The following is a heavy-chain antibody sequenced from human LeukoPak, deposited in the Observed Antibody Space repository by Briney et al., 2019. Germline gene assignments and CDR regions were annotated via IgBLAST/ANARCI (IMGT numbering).Heavy chain of an antibody. D-gene: IGHD1-26*01. CDR1: GYTFTGYH. CDR3: ARGLGGSGSYFLTFDY. Sequence: AASVKVSCKTSGYTFTGYHVHWVRQAPGQGLEWMGWIDPNSGGRNFAQKLQGRVTMTTDTSTSTAYMELRSLRSDDTAVYYCARGLGGSGSYFLTFDYWGQGTLVTVSS. J-gene: IGHJ4*02. CDR2: IDPNSGGR. V-gene: IGHV1-2*02.